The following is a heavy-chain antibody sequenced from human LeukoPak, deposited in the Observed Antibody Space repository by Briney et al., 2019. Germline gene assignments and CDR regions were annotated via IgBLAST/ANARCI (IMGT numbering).Heavy chain of an antibody. V-gene: IGHV1-18*01. CDR1: GGTFSSYA. J-gene: IGHJ4*02. CDR3: ARLAYGANNIDY. D-gene: IGHD4-17*01. CDR2: ISAHNGNT. Sequence: ASVKVSCKASGGTFSSYAISWVRQAPGQGLEWMGWISAHNGNTNYAQKLQGRVTMTTAYMEMRSLRSDDTAVYYCARLAYGANNIDYWGQGTLVTVSS.